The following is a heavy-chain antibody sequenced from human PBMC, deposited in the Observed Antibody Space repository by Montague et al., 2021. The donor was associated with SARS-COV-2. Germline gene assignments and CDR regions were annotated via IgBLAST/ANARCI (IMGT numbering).Heavy chain of an antibody. D-gene: IGHD2-21*02. CDR2: TYYRSKWYN. CDR1: GDSVSSNIAT. V-gene: IGHV6-1*01. Sequence: CAISGDSVSSNIATWNWIRQSPSRGPEWLGGTYYRSKWYNDYAVSVKSRVIINPDTSNNRISLQLNSVTPEDTAVYYCARAYCGGDCYFYWYFDLWGRGTLVTVSS. CDR3: ARAYCGGDCYFYWYFDL. J-gene: IGHJ2*01.